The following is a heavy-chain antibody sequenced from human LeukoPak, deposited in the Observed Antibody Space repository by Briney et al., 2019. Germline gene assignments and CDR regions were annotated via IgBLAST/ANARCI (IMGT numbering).Heavy chain of an antibody. D-gene: IGHD3-22*01. CDR3: ATLHYYDSSGYYYLDY. V-gene: IGHV4-39*01. CDR2: IYYSGST. Sequence: PSETLSLTCTVSGGSPSSSSYYWGWIRQPPGKGLEWIGSIYYSGSTYYNPSLKSRVTISVDTSKNQFSLKLSSVTAADTAVYYRATLHYYDSSGYYYLDYWGQGTLVTVSS. J-gene: IGHJ4*02. CDR1: GGSPSSSSYY.